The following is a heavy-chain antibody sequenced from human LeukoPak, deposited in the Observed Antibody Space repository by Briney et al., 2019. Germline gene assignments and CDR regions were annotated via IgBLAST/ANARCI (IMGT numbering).Heavy chain of an antibody. D-gene: IGHD6-13*01. CDR1: GYTLNKFD. V-gene: IGHV1-18*01. Sequence: ASVKVSCKASGYTLNKFDMSWLRQAPGQGLEWLGWINTYNGKTKLGEKFQGRVTMTTDTSTSTVYMELTSLRTDDTAVYFCARDTPQHLKRFDYWGQGTLVTVSS. CDR3: ARDTPQHLKRFDY. J-gene: IGHJ4*02. CDR2: INTYNGKT.